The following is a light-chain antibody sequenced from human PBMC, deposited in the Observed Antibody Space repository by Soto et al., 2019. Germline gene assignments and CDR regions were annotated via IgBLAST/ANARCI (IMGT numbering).Light chain of an antibody. J-gene: IGKJ4*01. CDR3: QQYNRLPLT. CDR2: DAS. Sequence: EIVMTQSPSTLSVSPGERVSLSCRASQSIYDKLAWYQQKPGQTPRLLIYDASTRATGISGSFSGSGSGTEFTLTISSLQSEDFAVYYCQQYNRLPLTFGGGTKVDI. CDR1: QSIYDK. V-gene: IGKV3-15*01.